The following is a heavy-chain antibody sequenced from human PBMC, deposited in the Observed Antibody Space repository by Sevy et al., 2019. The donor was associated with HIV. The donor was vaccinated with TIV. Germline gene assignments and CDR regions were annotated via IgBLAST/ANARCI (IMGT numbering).Heavy chain of an antibody. J-gene: IGHJ4*02. Sequence: GGSLRLSCAASGFTFSANWMNWVRQAPGKGLEWVANIKADGSDKHYVDSEEGRFTISRDNGKNLLFLQMNSLRVEDTAVYYCAHETFGRFESWGQGTLVTVSS. V-gene: IGHV3-7*01. D-gene: IGHD3-16*01. CDR2: IKADGSDK. CDR1: GFTFSANW. CDR3: AHETFGRFES.